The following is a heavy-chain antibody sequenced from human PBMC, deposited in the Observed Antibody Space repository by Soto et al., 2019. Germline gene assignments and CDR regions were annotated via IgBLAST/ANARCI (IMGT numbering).Heavy chain of an antibody. D-gene: IGHD3-3*01. Sequence: QINLIESGPTLVKPTQTLMLTCTFSGFSLSTSGAAVGWVRQPPGRALEWLALIYWDGDKRYNASLGNRLTITKDTSMNQVVLTLTNVDPADTATYYCAHRATMTIFGLIIDNGIWFDPWGQGTRVIVSS. V-gene: IGHV2-5*02. J-gene: IGHJ5*02. CDR3: AHRATMTIFGLIIDNGIWFDP. CDR1: GFSLSTSGAA. CDR2: IYWDGDK.